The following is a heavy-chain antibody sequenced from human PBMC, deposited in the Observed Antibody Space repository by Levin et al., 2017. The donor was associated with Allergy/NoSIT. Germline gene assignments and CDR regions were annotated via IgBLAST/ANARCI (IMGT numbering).Heavy chain of an antibody. CDR2: IHSGGNT. Sequence: PSETLSLTCAASGFTVSTSYMSWVRQAPGKGLEWVSLIHSGGNTYYADSLKGRFTISTDSSQNSLHLQMNDLRPGDTAMYYCARGSQWLVRDFDYWGQGTLVTVSS. D-gene: IGHD6-19*01. V-gene: IGHV3-66*01. CDR3: ARGSQWLVRDFDY. J-gene: IGHJ4*02. CDR1: GFTVSTSY.